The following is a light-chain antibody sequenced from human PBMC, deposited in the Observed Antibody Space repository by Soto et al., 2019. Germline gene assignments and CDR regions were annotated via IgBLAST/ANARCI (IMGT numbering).Light chain of an antibody. J-gene: IGKJ5*01. CDR1: QSVSSY. V-gene: IGKV3-11*01. CDR3: QQRSNWPPIT. CDR2: DAS. Sequence: EIVLTQSPATLSLSPGERATLSCRASQSVSSYLAWYQQKPGQAPRLLIYDASNRATGIPARFSGSESATDFPLTISSLEPEDFAVYYGQQRSNWPPITFGQGKRREIK.